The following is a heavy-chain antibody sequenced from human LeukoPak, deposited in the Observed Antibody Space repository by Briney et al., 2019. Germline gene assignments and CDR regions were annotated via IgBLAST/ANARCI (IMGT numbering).Heavy chain of an antibody. CDR2: INSDGSST. Sequence: VGSLRLSCAASGFTFSSYWMHWVRQAPGKGLVWVSRINSDGSSTSYADSVKGRFTISRDNAKNTLYLQMNSLRAEDTAVYYCARAPYTAMVLDAFDIWGQGTMVTVSS. J-gene: IGHJ3*02. V-gene: IGHV3-74*01. CDR3: ARAPYTAMVLDAFDI. CDR1: GFTFSSYW. D-gene: IGHD5-18*01.